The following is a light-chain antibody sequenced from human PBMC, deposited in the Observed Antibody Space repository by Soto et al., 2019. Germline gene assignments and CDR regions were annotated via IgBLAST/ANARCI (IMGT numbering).Light chain of an antibody. CDR1: SSNIGGNT. V-gene: IGLV1-44*01. Sequence: QSVLTQPPSASGTPGQRVTISCSGSSSNIGGNTVNWYQQLPGTAPKLLIYSNSQRPSGVPDRFSGSKSGTSASLAISGLQSEDEADYYCAAWDDGLNGYAVFGGGTQLTVL. CDR3: AAWDDGLNGYAV. CDR2: SNS. J-gene: IGLJ2*01.